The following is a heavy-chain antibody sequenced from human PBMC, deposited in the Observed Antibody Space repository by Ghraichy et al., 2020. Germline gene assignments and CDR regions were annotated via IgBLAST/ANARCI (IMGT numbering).Heavy chain of an antibody. D-gene: IGHD6-13*01. J-gene: IGHJ4*02. V-gene: IGHV3-48*02. CDR1: GFTFSSYS. Sequence: GGSLRLSCAASGFTFSSYSMNWVRQAPGKGLEWVSYISSSSSTIYYADSVKGRFTISRDNAKNSLYLQMNSLRDEDTAVYYCARDLEYSSSWAFDYWGQGTLVTVSS. CDR2: ISSSSSTI. CDR3: ARDLEYSSSWAFDY.